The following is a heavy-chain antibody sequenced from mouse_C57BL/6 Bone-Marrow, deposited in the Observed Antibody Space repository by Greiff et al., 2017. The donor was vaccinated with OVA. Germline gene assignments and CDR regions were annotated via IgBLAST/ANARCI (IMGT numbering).Heavy chain of an antibody. D-gene: IGHD2-3*01. V-gene: IGHV5-17*01. CDR1: GFTFSDYG. Sequence: EVMLVEPGGGLVKPGGSLKLSCAASGFTFSDYGMHWVRQAPEKGLEWVAYISSGSSTIYYEDTVKGRFTISRDNAKNTLFLQMTSLSSEDAAVYYCARGWLLPAWFAYWGQGTLVTVSA. CDR3: ARGWLLPAWFAY. CDR2: ISSGSSTI. J-gene: IGHJ3*01.